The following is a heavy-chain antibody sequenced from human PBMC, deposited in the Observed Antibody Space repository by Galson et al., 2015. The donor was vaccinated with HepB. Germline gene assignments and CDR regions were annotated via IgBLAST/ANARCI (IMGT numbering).Heavy chain of an antibody. J-gene: IGHJ4*02. CDR1: GFAFKFYS. CDR3: ARSVEGAFDS. D-gene: IGHD2-2*01. V-gene: IGHV3-48*04. CDR2: MTSDMRTI. Sequence: SLRLSCAASGFAFKFYSMNWARQAPGRGLEWVSYMTSDMRTIKYADSVKGRFTISRDNVKNLVYLHMNSLGVEDTAHYFCARSVEGAFDSWGQGTLVIVSA.